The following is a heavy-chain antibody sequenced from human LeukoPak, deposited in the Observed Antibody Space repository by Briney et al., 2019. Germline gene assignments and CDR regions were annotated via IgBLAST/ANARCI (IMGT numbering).Heavy chain of an antibody. Sequence: GGSLRLSCAASGFTFDEYGMSWVRQAPGKGLELVSGIYWNGGSTGYADSVKGRFTISRDNAKNSLYLQMDSPKAEDTALYHCARARMRSGSYYRLDYYYGMDVWGQGTTVTVSS. CDR1: GFTFDEYG. CDR2: IYWNGGST. CDR3: ARARMRSGSYYRLDYYYGMDV. D-gene: IGHD3-10*01. V-gene: IGHV3-20*01. J-gene: IGHJ6*02.